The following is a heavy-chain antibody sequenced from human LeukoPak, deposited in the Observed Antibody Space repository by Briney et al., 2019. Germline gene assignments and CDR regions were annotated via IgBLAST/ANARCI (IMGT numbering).Heavy chain of an antibody. CDR1: GGSISSSSYY. D-gene: IGHD2-15*01. J-gene: IGHJ4*02. CDR3: ARHSDRECSGGSCYMGGYFDY. V-gene: IGHV4-39*01. CDR2: IYYSGST. Sequence: SETLSLTCTVSGGSISSSSYYWGWIRQPPGKGLEWIGSIYYSGSTYYNPSLKSRVTISVDTSKNQFSLKLSSVTAADTAVYYCARHSDRECSGGSCYMGGYFDYWGQGTLVTVSS.